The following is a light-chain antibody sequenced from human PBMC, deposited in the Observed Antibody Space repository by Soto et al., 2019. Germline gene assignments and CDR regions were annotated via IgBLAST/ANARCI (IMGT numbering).Light chain of an antibody. CDR1: PSVSSN. CDR3: QQYNNWPLT. Sequence: IVMTQSPATLSVSPGERATLSCRASPSVSSNLAWYQQKPGQAPRLLIYGASTRATGIPARFSGSGSGTEFTLTISSLQSEAFAVYYCQQYNNWPLTFGGGTKVEIK. V-gene: IGKV3-15*01. J-gene: IGKJ4*01. CDR2: GAS.